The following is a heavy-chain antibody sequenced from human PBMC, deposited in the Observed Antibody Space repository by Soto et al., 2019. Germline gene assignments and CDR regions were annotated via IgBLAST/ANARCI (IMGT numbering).Heavy chain of an antibody. V-gene: IGHV4-38-2*02. D-gene: IGHD2-15*01. CDR2: VHYSGNT. CDR3: ARKDRVVAEGRWFDP. CDR1: GYSISSGYH. Sequence: SETLSLTCTVSGYSISSGYHWAWIRQPPGKGLEWLGSVHYSGNTYYNPSLKSRLTISVDKSKNQFSLNLSSVTAADTAVYYCARKDRVVAEGRWFDPWGQGTLVTVSS. J-gene: IGHJ5*02.